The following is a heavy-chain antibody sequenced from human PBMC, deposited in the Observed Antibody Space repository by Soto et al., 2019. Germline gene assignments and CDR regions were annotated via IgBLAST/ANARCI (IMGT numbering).Heavy chain of an antibody. V-gene: IGHV3-23*01. Sequence: PGGSLRLSCAASGFTFSSYAMSWVRQAPGKGLEWVSAISGSGGSTYYADSVKGRFTISRDNSKNTLYLQMNSLRAEDTAVYYCAKFPAPPYYYDSSGYDAFDIWGQGTMVTVSS. CDR1: GFTFSSYA. CDR3: AKFPAPPYYYDSSGYDAFDI. J-gene: IGHJ3*02. CDR2: ISGSGGST. D-gene: IGHD3-22*01.